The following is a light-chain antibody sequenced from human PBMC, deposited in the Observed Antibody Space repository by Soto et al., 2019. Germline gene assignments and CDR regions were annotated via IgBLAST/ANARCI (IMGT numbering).Light chain of an antibody. Sequence: DTQMTQSPSSLSASVGDRVTITCRASQGIGNYLVWYQQKPGQAPKVLIYAASTLQSGVPSRFSGSGSGTDFTLTISSLQPEDVATYYCQKYNSAPHTFGGGTKVEIK. CDR3: QKYNSAPHT. CDR1: QGIGNY. CDR2: AAS. V-gene: IGKV1-27*01. J-gene: IGKJ4*01.